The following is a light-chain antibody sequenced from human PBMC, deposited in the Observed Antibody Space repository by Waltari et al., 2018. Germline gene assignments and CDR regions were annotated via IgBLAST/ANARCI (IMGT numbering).Light chain of an antibody. CDR3: AAWDDSLNGFYV. J-gene: IGLJ1*01. Sequence: QSLLTQPPSASGTPGQRVPISCSGSCPNIRGNAVQRYQHLPGTAPKLLIYNNSRRPSGVPDRFSGSTSGTSASLAISELQSGDEADYYCAAWDDSLNGFYVFGTGTKVTVL. V-gene: IGLV1-44*01. CDR1: CPNIRGNA. CDR2: NNS.